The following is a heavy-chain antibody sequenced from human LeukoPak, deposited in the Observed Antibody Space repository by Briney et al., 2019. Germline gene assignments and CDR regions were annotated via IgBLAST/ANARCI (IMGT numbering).Heavy chain of an antibody. CDR2: IIPIFGTA. CDR3: ASDLVVVADDAFDI. J-gene: IGHJ3*02. V-gene: IGHV1-69*13. Sequence: ASVKVSCKASGGTFSSYAISWVRQAPGQGLEWMGGIIPIFGTANYARKFQGRVTITADESTSTAYMELSSLRSEDTAVYYCASDLVVVADDAFDIWGQGTMVTVSS. CDR1: GGTFSSYA. D-gene: IGHD2-15*01.